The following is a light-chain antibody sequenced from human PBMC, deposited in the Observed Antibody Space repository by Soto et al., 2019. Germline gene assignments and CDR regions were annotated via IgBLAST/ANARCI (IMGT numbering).Light chain of an antibody. Sequence: QSVLTQAPSASGTPGQTGTISCSGGNSNIGRNYVYWYQQFPGTAPRLLMYRADQRPSGVPDRFSGSKSGTSASLAISGLRSEDEAEYYCAAWDDTVSGLVFGGGTKLTVL. CDR1: NSNIGRNY. CDR3: AAWDDTVSGLV. J-gene: IGLJ2*01. CDR2: RAD. V-gene: IGLV1-47*01.